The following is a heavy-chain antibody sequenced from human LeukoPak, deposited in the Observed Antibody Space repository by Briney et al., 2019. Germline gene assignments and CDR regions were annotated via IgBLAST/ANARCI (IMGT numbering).Heavy chain of an antibody. Sequence: GESLKISCKGSGYSFTNYWIGWVRQMPGKGLEWMGIIYPGDSDTRYSPSFQGQVTISADKSISTAYLQWSSLKASDTAMYYCARGEDYYDSSDNFDYWGQGTLVTVSS. CDR3: ARGEDYYDSSDNFDY. CDR2: IYPGDSDT. V-gene: IGHV5-51*01. D-gene: IGHD3-22*01. J-gene: IGHJ4*02. CDR1: GYSFTNYW.